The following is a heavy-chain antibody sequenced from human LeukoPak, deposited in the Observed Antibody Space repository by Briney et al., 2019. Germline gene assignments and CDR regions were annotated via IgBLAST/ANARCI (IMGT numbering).Heavy chain of an antibody. V-gene: IGHV1-2*02. CDR2: IHPNSGGT. CDR1: GYTFTGYY. J-gene: IGHJ1*01. Sequence: GASVKVSCKASGYTFTGYYLHWVRQAPGQGLEWMEWIHPNSGGTNYAQKFQGRVTMTRDTSISTAYMELSSLRSDDTAVYYCARLAAVPGWGQGTLVTVSS. CDR3: ARLAAVPG. D-gene: IGHD6-19*01.